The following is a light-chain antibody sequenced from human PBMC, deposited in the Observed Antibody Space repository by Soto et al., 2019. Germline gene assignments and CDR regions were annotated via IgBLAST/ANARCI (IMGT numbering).Light chain of an antibody. J-gene: IGLJ1*01. CDR3: SSYSSSSIHV. CDR2: DVG. Sequence: QSALTQPASVSGSPGQSITISCTGTSSDVGGYNYVSWYQQHPGKAPKLMIYDVGNRPSGVSNRFSGSKSGNTASLTISGLQAEDEADYYSSSYSSSSIHVFGTGSMVTVL. V-gene: IGLV2-14*01. CDR1: SSDVGGYNY.